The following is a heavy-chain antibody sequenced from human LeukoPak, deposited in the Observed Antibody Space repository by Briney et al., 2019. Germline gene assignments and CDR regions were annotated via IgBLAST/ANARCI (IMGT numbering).Heavy chain of an antibody. CDR2: IYTSGST. J-gene: IGHJ5*02. V-gene: IGHV4-4*07. Sequence: SETLSLTCTASGGSISSYYWSWIRQPAGKGLEWIGRIYTSGSTNYNPSLKSRVTMSVDTSKNQFSLKLSSVTAADTAVYYCARRSSPGNWFDPWGQGTLVTVSS. D-gene: IGHD6-6*01. CDR3: ARRSSPGNWFDP. CDR1: GGSISSYY.